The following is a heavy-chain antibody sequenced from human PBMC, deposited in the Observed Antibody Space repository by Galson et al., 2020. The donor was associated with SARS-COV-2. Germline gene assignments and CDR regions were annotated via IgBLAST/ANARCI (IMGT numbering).Heavy chain of an antibody. J-gene: IGHJ4*02. CDR3: ARDRDRYFDY. CDR1: GYTFTAFY. Sequence: ASVQVSCKASGYTFTAFYLHWVRQAPGQGLEWMGSINPNSGATNYPQTFQGRVSMTRDTSISTAYMEPSRLTSDDTAVYYCARDRDRYFDYWGQGALVTVSS. V-gene: IGHV1-2*02. CDR2: INPNSGAT.